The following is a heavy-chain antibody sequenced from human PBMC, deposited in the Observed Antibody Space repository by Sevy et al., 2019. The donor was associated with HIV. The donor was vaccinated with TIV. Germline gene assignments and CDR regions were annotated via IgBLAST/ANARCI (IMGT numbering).Heavy chain of an antibody. CDR2: ISAFNGNT. CDR1: GYTFTSYG. V-gene: IGHV1-18*01. Sequence: ASVKVSCKASGYTFTSYGISWVRQAPGQGLEWMGCISAFNGNTNYAQNLQGRVSMTTDTSTSTVYMELRSLRSDDTAVYYCARRFGDSSGYYDYWGQGTLVTVSS. D-gene: IGHD3-22*01. J-gene: IGHJ4*02. CDR3: ARRFGDSSGYYDY.